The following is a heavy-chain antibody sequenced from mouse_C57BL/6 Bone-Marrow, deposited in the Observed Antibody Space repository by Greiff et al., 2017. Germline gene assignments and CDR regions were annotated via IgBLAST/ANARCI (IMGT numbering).Heavy chain of an antibody. CDR1: GYTFTDHY. V-gene: IGHV1-76*01. J-gene: IGHJ2*01. D-gene: IGHD2-3*01. Sequence: VQVVESGAEVVRPGASVKLSCKASGYTFTDHYINWVKQRPGQGLEWIARIYPGSGNTYYNEKFKGKATLTAEKSSNTAYMQLSSLTSEDSAVYFCARDDGYFFEYWGQGTTLTVSS. CDR2: IYPGSGNT. CDR3: ARDDGYFFEY.